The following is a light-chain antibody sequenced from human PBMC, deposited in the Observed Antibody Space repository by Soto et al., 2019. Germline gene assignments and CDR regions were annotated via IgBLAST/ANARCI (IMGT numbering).Light chain of an antibody. Sequence: EIVMTQSPATLSVSPGERATLSCRASQSVNSNLAWYQQKPGQAPRLLIFGASTRATGIPARFSGRGSGTEFNLTISSLQSEDFAVYYCQKYNSWPPAFGQGTKVDIK. CDR3: QKYNSWPPA. V-gene: IGKV3-15*01. CDR2: GAS. J-gene: IGKJ1*01. CDR1: QSVNSN.